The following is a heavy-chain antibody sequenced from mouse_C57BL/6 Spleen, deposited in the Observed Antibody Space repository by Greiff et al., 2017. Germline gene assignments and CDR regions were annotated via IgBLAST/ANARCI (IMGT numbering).Heavy chain of an antibody. CDR3: ARLHPYYFDY. Sequence: QVQLQQPGAELVRPGSSVKLSCKASGYTFTSYWMDWVKQRPGQGLEWIGNIYPSDSETHYNQKFKDKATLTVDKSSSTAYMQLSSLTSEDSAVYDCARLHPYYFDYWGQGTTLTVSS. J-gene: IGHJ2*01. V-gene: IGHV1-61*01. CDR2: IYPSDSET. CDR1: GYTFTSYW.